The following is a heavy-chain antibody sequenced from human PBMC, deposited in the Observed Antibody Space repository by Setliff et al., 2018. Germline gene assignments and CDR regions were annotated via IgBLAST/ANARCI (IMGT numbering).Heavy chain of an antibody. Sequence: ASVKVSCKASGYIFNNYFLHWVRQAPGQGLEWMGWINPHSGGTNFPQTFQGRVTMTRDTSINTAYMELSSLKAQDSAVYYCARGGDIITIFGVVTPDYYYYMDIWGTGTTVTVSS. D-gene: IGHD3-3*01. V-gene: IGHV1-2*02. CDR1: GYIFNNYF. J-gene: IGHJ6*03. CDR2: INPHSGGT. CDR3: ARGGDIITIFGVVTPDYYYYMDI.